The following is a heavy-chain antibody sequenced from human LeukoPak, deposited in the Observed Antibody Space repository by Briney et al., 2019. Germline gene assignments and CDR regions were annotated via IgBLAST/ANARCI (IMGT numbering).Heavy chain of an antibody. CDR1: GGSFSGYY. CDR2: IYYSGST. J-gene: IGHJ4*02. D-gene: IGHD3-9*01. V-gene: IGHV4-34*01. CDR3: ASGRLYYDILTGYYRRYYFDY. Sequence: PSETLSLTCAVCGGSFSGYYWSWIRQPPGKGLEWIGSIYYSGSTYYNPSLKSRVTISVDTSKNQFSLKLSSVTAADTAVYYCASGRLYYDILTGYYRRYYFDYWGQGTLVTVSS.